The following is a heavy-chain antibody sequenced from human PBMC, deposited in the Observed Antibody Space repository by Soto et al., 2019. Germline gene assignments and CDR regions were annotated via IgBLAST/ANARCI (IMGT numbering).Heavy chain of an antibody. CDR1: GFSFDDYA. Sequence: EVQLVESGGGLVQPGRSLRLSCAASGFSFDDYAMHWVRQAPGKGLEWVSGISWNSGTIGYADSVKGRFTISRDDAKTSLYLKLNSLRAEDTALYYCAKASTGGYDFWSGYYFDYWGQGTLVTVSS. CDR3: AKASTGGYDFWSGYYFDY. CDR2: ISWNSGTI. D-gene: IGHD3-3*01. J-gene: IGHJ4*02. V-gene: IGHV3-9*01.